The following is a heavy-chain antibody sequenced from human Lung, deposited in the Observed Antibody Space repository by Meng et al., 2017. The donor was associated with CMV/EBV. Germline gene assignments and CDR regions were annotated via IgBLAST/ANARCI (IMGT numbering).Heavy chain of an antibody. CDR2: IHFDGSNE. J-gene: IGHJ4*02. D-gene: IGHD3-3*01. CDR1: GFTLKYYG. CDR3: AKAVFGVVIDY. Sequence: GESLKISCVASGFTLKYYGMHWVRQAPGKGLEWVAFIHFDGSNEHYADSVTGRFTISRDNPKNMLYLEMNSLRVEDTAVYYCAKAVFGVVIDYWGQGTLVTVSS. V-gene: IGHV3-30*02.